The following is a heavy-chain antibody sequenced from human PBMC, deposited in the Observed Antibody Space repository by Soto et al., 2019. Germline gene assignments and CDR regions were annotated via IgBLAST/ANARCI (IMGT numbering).Heavy chain of an antibody. V-gene: IGHV4-30-4*02. J-gene: IGHJ4*02. CDR2: IYYSGST. CDR1: GGSISSGDYY. CDR3: ARTVLLWFGAPPARFDY. D-gene: IGHD3-10*01. Sequence: PSETLSLTCTVSGGSISSGDYYWSWIRQPPGKGLEWIGYIYYSGSTYYNPSLKSRVTISVDTSKNQFSLKLSSVTAADTAVYYCARTVLLWFGAPPARFDYWGQGTLVTVSS.